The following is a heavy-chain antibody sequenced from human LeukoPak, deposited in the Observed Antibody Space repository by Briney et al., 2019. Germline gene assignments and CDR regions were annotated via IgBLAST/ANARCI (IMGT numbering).Heavy chain of an antibody. J-gene: IGHJ4*02. CDR1: GFTFSSYA. CDR3: AKLRWLRTYFDY. Sequence: GGSLRLSCAASGFTFSSYAMSWVRQAPGKGLEWVSAISGSGGSTYYADSVKGRFTISRDNSKNTLYLQTNSLRAEDTAVYYCAKLRWLRTYFDYWGQGTLVTVSS. CDR2: ISGSGGST. V-gene: IGHV3-23*01. D-gene: IGHD3-22*01.